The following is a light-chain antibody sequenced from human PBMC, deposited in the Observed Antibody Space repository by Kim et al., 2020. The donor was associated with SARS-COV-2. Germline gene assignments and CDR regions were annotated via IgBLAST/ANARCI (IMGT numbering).Light chain of an antibody. CDR1: TGAVTSGYH. CDR2: DTN. V-gene: IGLV7-43*01. CDR3: LLYYGSAWV. J-gene: IGLJ3*02. Sequence: QAVVTQEPSLTVSPGGTATLTCASSTGAVTSGYHPIWFQQKPGQAPRALIYDTNNSHSWTPARFSGALLGGKAALTLSSVQPEDEADYYCLLYYGSAWVFGGGTQLTVL.